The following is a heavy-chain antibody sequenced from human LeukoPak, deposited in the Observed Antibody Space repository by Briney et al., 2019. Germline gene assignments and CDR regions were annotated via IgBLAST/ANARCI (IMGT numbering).Heavy chain of an antibody. CDR2: IHPSSGVA. Sequence: GASVKVSCKASGYTFTAYYLNWVRQAPRQGLEWLGWIHPSSGVAKLPQRFQGRVTMARDTSITTAYMGLSSLRSDDTAVYCARSPPIWNYVDYFDYWGQGVLVSVSS. D-gene: IGHD1-7*01. V-gene: IGHV1-2*02. CDR3: ARSPPIWNYVDYFDY. J-gene: IGHJ4*02. CDR1: GYTFTAYY.